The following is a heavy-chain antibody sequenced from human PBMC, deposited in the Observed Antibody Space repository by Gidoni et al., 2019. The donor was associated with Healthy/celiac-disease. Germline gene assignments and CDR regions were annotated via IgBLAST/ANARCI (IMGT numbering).Heavy chain of an antibody. D-gene: IGHD3-9*01. Sequence: EVQLVESGGGLVKPGGSLRLSCAASGFTFSNAWMSWVRQAPGKGLEWVGRIKSKTDGGTTDYAAPVKGRFTISRDDSKNTLYLQMNSLKTEDTAVYYCTTDYDILTGYYLPNWGQGTLVTVSS. CDR3: TTDYDILTGYYLPN. CDR1: GFTFSNAW. CDR2: IKSKTDGGTT. V-gene: IGHV3-15*01. J-gene: IGHJ4*02.